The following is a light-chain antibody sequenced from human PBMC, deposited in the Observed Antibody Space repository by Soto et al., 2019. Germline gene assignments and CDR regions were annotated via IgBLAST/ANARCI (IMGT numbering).Light chain of an antibody. Sequence: EIVLTQSPATLSLSPGERAALSCGASQSVSSRYLAWYQQKPGLAPRLLIYDASSRATGIPDRFTGSGSGTDFTLTISRLEPEDFAVYYCQQYGNSITFGQGTRLEIK. CDR2: DAS. CDR1: QSVSSRY. CDR3: QQYGNSIT. V-gene: IGKV3D-20*01. J-gene: IGKJ5*01.